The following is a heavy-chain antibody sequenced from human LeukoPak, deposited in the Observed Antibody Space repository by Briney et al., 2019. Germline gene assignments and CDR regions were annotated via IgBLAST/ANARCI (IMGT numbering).Heavy chain of an antibody. Sequence: GGSLRLSCAASGFTFSSYWMSWVRQAPGEGLEWVANIKQDGSEKYYVDSVKGRFTISRDNSKNTLYLQMNSLRAVDTGTYYCAKGMGAYCDGDCSSRILDYWGQGILVTVSS. CDR1: GFTFSSYW. D-gene: IGHD2-21*02. V-gene: IGHV3-7*03. CDR2: IKQDGSEK. J-gene: IGHJ4*02. CDR3: AKGMGAYCDGDCSSRILDY.